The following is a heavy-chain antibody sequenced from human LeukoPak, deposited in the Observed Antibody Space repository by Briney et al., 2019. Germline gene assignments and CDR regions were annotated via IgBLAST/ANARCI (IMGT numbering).Heavy chain of an antibody. CDR2: IRYDGSVK. Sequence: GGSLRLSCAASGFTFSSYDMHWVRQAPGRGLEWVAFIRYDGSVKYYADSVKGRFTISRDNSKTTLYLQMNSLRAEDTAVYYCAKDQKVGARWFDPWGQGTLVTVSS. V-gene: IGHV3-30*02. J-gene: IGHJ5*02. D-gene: IGHD1-26*01. CDR1: GFTFSSYD. CDR3: AKDQKVGARWFDP.